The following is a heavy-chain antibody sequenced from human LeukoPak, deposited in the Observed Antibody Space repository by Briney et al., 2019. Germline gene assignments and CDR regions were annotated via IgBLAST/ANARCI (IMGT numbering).Heavy chain of an antibody. CDR3: ARRERVVITTNYYFDY. Sequence: SETLSLTCAVYGGSFSGYYWSWIRQPPGKGLERIGEINHSGSTNYNPSLKSRVTISVDTSKNQFSLKLSSVTAADTAVYYCARRERVVITTNYYFDYWGQGTLVTVSS. D-gene: IGHD3-22*01. CDR1: GGSFSGYY. V-gene: IGHV4-34*01. CDR2: INHSGST. J-gene: IGHJ4*02.